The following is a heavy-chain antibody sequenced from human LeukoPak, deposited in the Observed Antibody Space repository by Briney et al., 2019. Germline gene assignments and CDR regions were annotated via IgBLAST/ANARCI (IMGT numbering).Heavy chain of an antibody. J-gene: IGHJ3*02. CDR2: IIPIFGTA. V-gene: IGHV1-69*05. CDR3: ARDTASDAFDI. Sequence: SVKVSCKASGGTFSSYAISWVRQAPGQGLEWMGRIIPIFGTANYAQKFQGRVTITTDESTSTAYMELSSLRSEDTAVYYCARDTASDAFDIWGQGTMITVSS. CDR1: GGTFSSYA.